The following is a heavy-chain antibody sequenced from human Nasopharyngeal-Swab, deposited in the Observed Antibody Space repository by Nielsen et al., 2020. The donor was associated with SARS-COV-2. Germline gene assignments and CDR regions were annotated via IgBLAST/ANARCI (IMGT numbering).Heavy chain of an antibody. CDR3: AARGQWLGAPFDY. J-gene: IGHJ4*02. Sequence: ASVKVSCKVSGYTLTELSMYWVRQAPGKGLEWMGGFDPEDGETIYAQKFQGRVTMTEDTSTDTAYMELSSLRSEDTAVYYCAARGQWLGAPFDYWGQGTLVTVSS. CDR1: GYTLTELS. V-gene: IGHV1-24*01. D-gene: IGHD6-19*01. CDR2: FDPEDGET.